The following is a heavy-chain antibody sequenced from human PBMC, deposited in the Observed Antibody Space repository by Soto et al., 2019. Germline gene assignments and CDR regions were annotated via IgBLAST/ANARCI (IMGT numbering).Heavy chain of an antibody. CDR1: GGTFSSYA. J-gene: IGHJ3*02. Sequence: ASVKLSCKASGGTFSSYAISCVRQAPGQGLEWMGGIIPIFGTANYAQKFQGRVTITADESTSTAYMELSSLRSEDTAVYYCARHYYDSSGYYPAAFDIWGQGTMVTVS. CDR2: IIPIFGTA. V-gene: IGHV1-69*13. D-gene: IGHD3-22*01. CDR3: ARHYYDSSGYYPAAFDI.